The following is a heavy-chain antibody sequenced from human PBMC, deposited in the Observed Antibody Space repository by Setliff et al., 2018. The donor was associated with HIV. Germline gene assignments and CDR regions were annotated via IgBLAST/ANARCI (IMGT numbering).Heavy chain of an antibody. D-gene: IGHD3-10*01. Sequence: ASVKVSCKVSGYTLTELSMHWVRQAPGKGLEWMGGFDPEDGETIYAQKFQGRVTMTEDTSTDTAYMELSSLRSEDTAVYYCVFWAHSGTWPFDYWGQGTLVTVSS. CDR2: FDPEDGET. CDR1: GYTLTELS. V-gene: IGHV1-24*01. CDR3: VFWAHSGTWPFDY. J-gene: IGHJ4*02.